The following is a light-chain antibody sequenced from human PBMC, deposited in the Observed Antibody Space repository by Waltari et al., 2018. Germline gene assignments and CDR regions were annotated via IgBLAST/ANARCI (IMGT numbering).Light chain of an antibody. CDR1: NSNIGSNY. CDR3: AAWDDRLSGQL. CDR2: RDN. J-gene: IGLJ2*01. V-gene: IGLV1-47*01. Sequence: QSVVTQPPSASGTPGQRVTISCSGSNSNIGSNYVYWYQQLPGKAPKPLIYRDNQRPSGVPDRFSASKSGTTASLAISGLRSEDEAGYYCAAWDDRLSGQLFGGGTNLAVL.